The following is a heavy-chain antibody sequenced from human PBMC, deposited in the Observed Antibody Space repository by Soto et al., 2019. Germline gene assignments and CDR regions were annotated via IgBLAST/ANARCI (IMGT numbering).Heavy chain of an antibody. V-gene: IGHV3-30*18. CDR3: AKDLVHVGYFYYGMDV. Sequence: QVQLVESGGGVVQPGKSLRLSCAASGFTFSGYGMHWVRQAPGKGLEWVSVISYDGRNENYADFVKGRFTISRDNFKNTLYLEMDSLRPEDTAVYYCAKDLVHVGYFYYGMDVWGQGTTVTVSS. CDR2: ISYDGRNE. J-gene: IGHJ6*02. D-gene: IGHD6-13*01. CDR1: GFTFSGYG.